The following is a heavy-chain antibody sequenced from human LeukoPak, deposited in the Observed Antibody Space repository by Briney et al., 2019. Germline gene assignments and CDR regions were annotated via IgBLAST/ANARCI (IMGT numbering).Heavy chain of an antibody. CDR2: ISSSGSTI. D-gene: IGHD3-10*01. V-gene: IGHV3-48*03. J-gene: IGHJ6*02. CDR3: ARDIRVRYMPMVRAVEYYQYHAMDV. Sequence: PGGSLRLSCAASGFTFSSYEMNWVRQAPGKGLEWVSYISSSGSTIYYADSVKGRFTISRDNAKNSLYLQMNSLRAEDTAVYYCARDIRVRYMPMVRAVEYYQYHAMDVWGQGTTVTVYS. CDR1: GFTFSSYE.